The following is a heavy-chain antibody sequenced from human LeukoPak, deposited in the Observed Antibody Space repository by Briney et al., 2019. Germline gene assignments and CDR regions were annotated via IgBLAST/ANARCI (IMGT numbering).Heavy chain of an antibody. Sequence: PGGSLRLSCAASGFTFSNAWMSWVRQAPGKGLEWVGRIKSKTDGGTTDYAAPVKGRFTISRDDSKNTLYLQMNSLKTEDTAVYYCTPTGRYHYYFDYWGQGTLVTVSS. CDR2: IKSKTDGGTT. CDR1: GFTFSNAW. D-gene: IGHD3-16*02. J-gene: IGHJ4*02. CDR3: TPTGRYHYYFDY. V-gene: IGHV3-15*01.